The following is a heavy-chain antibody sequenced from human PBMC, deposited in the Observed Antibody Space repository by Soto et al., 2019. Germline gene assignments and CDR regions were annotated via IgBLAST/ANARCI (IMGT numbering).Heavy chain of an antibody. CDR3: AREPPPPDS. V-gene: IGHV1-18*01. J-gene: IGHJ4*02. CDR1: VYTFASYA. CDR2: LSAYNGNT. Sequence: QVQLVQSGAEVKKPGASVTVSCKASVYTFASYAISWMRQAPGQGLEWMGWLSAYNGNTNSAQKLQGRVTMTTDTSTSTAYMELRSLSSDDTAVYYCAREPPPPDSWGQGTLVTVSA.